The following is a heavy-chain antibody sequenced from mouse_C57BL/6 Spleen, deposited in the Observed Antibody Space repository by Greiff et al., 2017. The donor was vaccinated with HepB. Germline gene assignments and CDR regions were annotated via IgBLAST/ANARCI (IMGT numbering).Heavy chain of an antibody. CDR3: ARGRYFDV. CDR2: IDPSDSYT. CDR1: GYTFTSYW. V-gene: IGHV1-50*01. Sequence: QVQLQQPGAELVKPGASVKLSCKASGYTFTSYWMQWVNQRPGQGLEWIGEIDPSDSYTNYNQKFKGKATLTVDTSSSTAYMQLSSLTSEDSAVYYCARGRYFDVWGTGTTVTVSS. J-gene: IGHJ1*03.